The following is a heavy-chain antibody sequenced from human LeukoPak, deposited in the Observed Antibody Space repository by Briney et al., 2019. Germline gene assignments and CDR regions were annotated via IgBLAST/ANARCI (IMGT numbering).Heavy chain of an antibody. CDR2: IHSGGST. Sequence: PGGSLRLSCAASGFTVSSNYMSWVRQAPGKGLEWVSVIHSGGSTYYADSVKGRFTTSRDNSKNTLYLQMNSLRAEDTAVYYCARDLGSGWNFDYWGQGTLVTVSS. CDR3: ARDLGSGWNFDY. D-gene: IGHD6-19*01. V-gene: IGHV3-53*01. CDR1: GFTVSSNY. J-gene: IGHJ4*02.